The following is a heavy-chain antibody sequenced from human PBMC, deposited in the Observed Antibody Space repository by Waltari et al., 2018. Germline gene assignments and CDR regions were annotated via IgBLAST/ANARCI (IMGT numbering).Heavy chain of an antibody. D-gene: IGHD3-22*01. V-gene: IGHV1-69*01. CDR1: GGTFSSYA. J-gene: IGHJ3*02. CDR2: KVPIGGRA. Sequence: QVQLVQSGAEVKKPGSSVKLSCKASGGTFSSYAISWVRQAPGQGLEWTGGKVPIGGRANYEQKVQGRVTITADESTSTANMELSRLRSEDTAVYYCARERNMIPRAFDIWGQGTMVTVSS. CDR3: ARERNMIPRAFDI.